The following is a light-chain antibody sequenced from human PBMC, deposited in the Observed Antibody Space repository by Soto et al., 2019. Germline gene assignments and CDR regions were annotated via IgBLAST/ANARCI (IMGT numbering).Light chain of an antibody. V-gene: IGKV3-15*01. J-gene: IGKJ5*01. CDR1: QSVSSN. Sequence: EIVMTQSPATLSVSPGERATLSCRASQSVSSNLAWYQQKPGQAPRLLIYAASTRATGIPARFSGSGSGTEFTLTISSLQSEDFAVYYCQQYGSSPSITFGQGTRLEI. CDR3: QQYGSSPSIT. CDR2: AAS.